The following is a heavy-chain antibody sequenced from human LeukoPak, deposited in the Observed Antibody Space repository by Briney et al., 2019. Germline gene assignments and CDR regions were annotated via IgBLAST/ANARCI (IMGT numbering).Heavy chain of an antibody. Sequence: QSGGSLRLSCAASGFTFDDYAMHWVRQAPGKGLEWVSGISWNSGSIGYADSVKGRFTISRDNAKNSLYLQMNSLRAEDTALYYCAKDIRYPGNDYSNYGVSYCFDYWGQGTLVTVSS. CDR3: AKDIRYPGNDYSNYGVSYCFDY. J-gene: IGHJ4*02. D-gene: IGHD4-11*01. CDR1: GFTFDDYA. CDR2: ISWNSGSI. V-gene: IGHV3-9*01.